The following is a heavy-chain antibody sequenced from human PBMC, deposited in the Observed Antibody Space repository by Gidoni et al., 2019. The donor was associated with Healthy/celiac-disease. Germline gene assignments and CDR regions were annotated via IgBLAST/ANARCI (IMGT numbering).Heavy chain of an antibody. V-gene: IGHV3-33*01. Sequence: QVQLVESGGGVVQPGRSLRLSCAASGFTFSSYGMPWVRQAPGKGLEWVAVIWYDGSNKYYADSVKGRFTISRDNSKNTLYLQMNSLRAEDTAVYYCARVSPYCSSTSCTDAFDIWGQGTMVTVSS. D-gene: IGHD2-2*01. CDR1: GFTFSSYG. CDR2: IWYDGSNK. J-gene: IGHJ3*02. CDR3: ARVSPYCSSTSCTDAFDI.